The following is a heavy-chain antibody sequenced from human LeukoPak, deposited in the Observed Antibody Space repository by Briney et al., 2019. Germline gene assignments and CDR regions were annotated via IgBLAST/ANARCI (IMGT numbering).Heavy chain of an antibody. CDR3: ARDLLTMVRGVTGAIFDY. D-gene: IGHD3-10*01. CDR2: IYHSGST. Sequence: PSETQSLTCTVSGYSMRSGYYWGWIRQPPGKGLEWIGSIYHSGSTYYNPSLKSRVTISVDTSKNQFSLKLSSVTAADTAVYYCARDLLTMVRGVTGAIFDYWGQGTLVTVSS. V-gene: IGHV4-38-2*02. CDR1: GYSMRSGYY. J-gene: IGHJ4*02.